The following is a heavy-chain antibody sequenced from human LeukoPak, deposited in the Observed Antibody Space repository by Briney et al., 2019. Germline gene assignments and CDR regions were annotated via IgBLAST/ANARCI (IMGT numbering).Heavy chain of an antibody. D-gene: IGHD3-3*01. CDR1: GGSFSSYF. CDR3: AIYRSWNGSDMSDAFDL. Sequence: PSETLSLTCTVSGGSFSSYFWSWIRKPPGEGLDWNGYINYSERTKNNHSLQSLVTISVDPSKNQFHQKLSSVTAADTAIYYGAIYRSWNGSDMSDAFDLWGQGTMVTVSS. V-gene: IGHV4-59*01. J-gene: IGHJ3*01. CDR2: INYSERT.